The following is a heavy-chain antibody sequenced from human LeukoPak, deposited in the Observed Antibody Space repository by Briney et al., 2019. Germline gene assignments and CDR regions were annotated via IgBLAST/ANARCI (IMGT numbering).Heavy chain of an antibody. J-gene: IGHJ4*02. V-gene: IGHV3-23*01. D-gene: IGHD6-13*01. Sequence: AGGSLRLSCAATGFTFSTYGMTWVRQAPGKGLEWVSGVGGSGDRTYYADSVKGRFTISRDNSKNTLYLQMNSLRPEDTAVYYCAKDRQQLASLDFWGQGTLVTVSS. CDR2: VGGSGDRT. CDR3: AKDRQQLASLDF. CDR1: GFTFSTYG.